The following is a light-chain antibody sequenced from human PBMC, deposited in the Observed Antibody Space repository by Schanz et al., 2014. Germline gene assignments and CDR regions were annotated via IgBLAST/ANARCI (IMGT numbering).Light chain of an antibody. CDR2: WAS. CDR3: QQYYSTPYT. J-gene: IGKJ2*01. Sequence: DIVMTQSPDSLAVSLGERATINCKSSQSILYNSNNKNYLSWYQQKPGQPPKPLIYWASTRESGVPDRFSGNGYRADFTLTISSLQAEDVAVYYCQQYYSTPYTFGQGTKLEIK. V-gene: IGKV4-1*01. CDR1: QSILYNSNNKNY.